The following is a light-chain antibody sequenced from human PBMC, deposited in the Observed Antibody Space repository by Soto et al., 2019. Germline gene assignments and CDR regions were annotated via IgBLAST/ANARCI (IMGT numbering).Light chain of an antibody. CDR3: SSFTSSTIVV. CDR1: SSDVGGYNY. J-gene: IGLJ2*01. Sequence: QSALTQPASVSGSPGQSITISCTGTSSDVGGYNYVSWYQQYPGKAPKLIIYEVTNRPSGVSNRFSGSKSGNTASLTISGLQAEDEADYYCSSFTSSTIVVFGGGTKLTGL. CDR2: EVT. V-gene: IGLV2-14*01.